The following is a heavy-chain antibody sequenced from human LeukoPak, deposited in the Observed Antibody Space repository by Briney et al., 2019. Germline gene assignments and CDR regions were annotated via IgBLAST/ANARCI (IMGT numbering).Heavy chain of an antibody. CDR2: ISSSSSYI. J-gene: IGHJ4*02. Sequence: PGGSLRLSCAASGFTFSSYSMNWVRQAPGKGLEWVSSISSSSSYIYYADSVKGRFTISRDNAKNSLYLQMNSLRAEDTAVYYCASGVWELRSFDYWGQGTLVTVSS. CDR3: ASGVWELRSFDY. V-gene: IGHV3-21*01. D-gene: IGHD1-7*01. CDR1: GFTFSSYS.